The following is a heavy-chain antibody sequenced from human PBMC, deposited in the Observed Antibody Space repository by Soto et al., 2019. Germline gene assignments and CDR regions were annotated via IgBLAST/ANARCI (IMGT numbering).Heavy chain of an antibody. CDR3: AKDATRTSGWYYFDY. Sequence: EVQLLESGGGLVQPGGSLRLSCAASGFTFSILAMGWVRQAPGKGLEWVSVIDYTGGTTYYTDSVKGRFIIPRDNSKKILYLQMNSLRTEDTAIYYCAKDATRTSGWYYFDYWGRGALVTVSS. CDR1: GFTFSILA. CDR2: IDYTGGTT. J-gene: IGHJ4*02. V-gene: IGHV3-23*01. D-gene: IGHD6-19*01.